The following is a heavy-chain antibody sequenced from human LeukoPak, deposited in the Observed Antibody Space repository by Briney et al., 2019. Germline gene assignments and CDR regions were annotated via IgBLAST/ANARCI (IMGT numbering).Heavy chain of an antibody. CDR1: GGSIGTYY. V-gene: IGHV4-4*07. D-gene: IGHD5-18*01. Sequence: PSETLSLTCTVSGGSIGTYYWSWIRQPAGKGLEWIGRIYTSGSTNYNPSLKSRVTISVDTSKNQFSLKLSSVTAADTAVYYCARARDTAMVTIRYYYYYMDVWGKGTTVTVSS. J-gene: IGHJ6*03. CDR3: ARARDTAMVTIRYYYYYMDV. CDR2: IYTSGST.